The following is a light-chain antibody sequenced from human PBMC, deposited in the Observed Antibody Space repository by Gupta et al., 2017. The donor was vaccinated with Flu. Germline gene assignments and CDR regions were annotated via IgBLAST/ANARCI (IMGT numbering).Light chain of an antibody. Sequence: PSTLSASVGDRVTITCRASQSISSWLAWYQQKPGKAPRLLIYKASTVQSGVPSKFSGSGSGTEFTLTISSLQPDDSATYYCQQEDNYSWTFGQGTRVEI. CDR2: KAS. J-gene: IGKJ1*01. V-gene: IGKV1-5*03. CDR1: QSISSW. CDR3: QQEDNYSWT.